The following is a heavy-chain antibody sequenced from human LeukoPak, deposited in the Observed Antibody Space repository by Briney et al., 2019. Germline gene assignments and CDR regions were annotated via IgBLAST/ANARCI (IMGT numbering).Heavy chain of an antibody. CDR2: FDPEEGER. D-gene: IGHD3-16*01. CDR1: GYRLTEVF. J-gene: IGHJ4*02. V-gene: IGHV1-24*01. CDR3: ARDQGIGAAGFDF. Sequence: ASVTVSRKVCGYRLTEVFIHWVRQAPGEGLEWMGGFDPEEGERLYARKFQGRVTMTEDTSTDTAYMELSTLRFEDTAVYYCARDQGIGAAGFDFWGQGTLVTVSS.